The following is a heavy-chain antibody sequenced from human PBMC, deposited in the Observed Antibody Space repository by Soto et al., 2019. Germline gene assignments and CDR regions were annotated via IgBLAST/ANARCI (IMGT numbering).Heavy chain of an antibody. CDR3: ARVTYYYESSDYYGPNFDY. D-gene: IGHD3-22*01. CDR2: IYWSGDE. CDR1: GFSLTTSGVG. J-gene: IGHJ4*02. Sequence: SGPTLVNPTQTLTLTCSFSGFSLTTSGVGVGWIRQPPGKALEWLAHIYWSGDEHYRPSLKSRLSITKDTSKNQVVLTMTNMDPVDTATYYCARVTYYYESSDYYGPNFDYWGQGTLVTVSS. V-gene: IGHV2-5*01.